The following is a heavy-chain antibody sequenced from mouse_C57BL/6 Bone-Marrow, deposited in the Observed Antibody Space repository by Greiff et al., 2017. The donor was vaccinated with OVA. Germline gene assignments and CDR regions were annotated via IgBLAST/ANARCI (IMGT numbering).Heavy chain of an antibody. V-gene: IGHV10-1*01. CDR1: GFSFNTYA. D-gene: IGHD4-1*01. J-gene: IGHJ3*01. Sequence: GGGLVQPKGSLKLSCAASGFSFNTYAMNWVRQAPGKGLEWVARIRSKSNNYATYYAYSVKDRFTISRDDSESMLYLQMNNLKTEDTAMYYCVRNWDPAWFAYWGQGTLVTVSA. CDR3: VRNWDPAWFAY. CDR2: IRSKSNNYAT.